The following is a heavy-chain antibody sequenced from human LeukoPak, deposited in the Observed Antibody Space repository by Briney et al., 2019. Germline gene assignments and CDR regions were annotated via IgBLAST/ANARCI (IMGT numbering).Heavy chain of an antibody. Sequence: ASVKVSCKASGYTFTGYYMHWVRQAPGQGLEWMGWINPNSGGTNYAQKFQGRVTMTRDTSISTAYMELSRLRSDDTAVYYCARDLVTMVRGVQHLPGYWGQGTLVTVSS. D-gene: IGHD3-10*01. V-gene: IGHV1-2*02. J-gene: IGHJ4*02. CDR2: INPNSGGT. CDR1: GYTFTGYY. CDR3: ARDLVTMVRGVQHLPGY.